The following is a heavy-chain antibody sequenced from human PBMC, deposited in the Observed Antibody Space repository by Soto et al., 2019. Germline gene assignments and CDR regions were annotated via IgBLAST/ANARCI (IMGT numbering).Heavy chain of an antibody. CDR3: VHRHCRPGGCPSFDP. CDR1: GFSLSTSGVG. CDR2: IYWDDEK. V-gene: IGHV2-5*02. Sequence: QITLKESGPTLVKPTQTLTLTCTFSGFSLSTSGVGVGWIRQPPGKAPEWLALIYWDDEKRYRTSLKSRLTITKDTSKNQVVLTMTNMDPVDTATYYCVHRHCRPGGCPSFDPWGQGTLVTVSS. D-gene: IGHD2-15*01. J-gene: IGHJ5*02.